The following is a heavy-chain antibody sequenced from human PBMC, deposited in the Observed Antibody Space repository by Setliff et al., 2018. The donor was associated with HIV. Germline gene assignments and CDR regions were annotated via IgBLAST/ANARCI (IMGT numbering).Heavy chain of an antibody. CDR1: GYNFTNYG. CDR3: ARGKGVGGVIITGGLDV. D-gene: IGHD3-10*01. J-gene: IGHJ6*02. Sequence: ASVKVSCKASGYNFTNYGIGWVRQAPGQGLEYLGWIGTYSGNTDYAQSVQGRVTITADESTSTAYMELSSLTSEDTAVYYCARGKGVGGVIITGGLDVWGQGTTVTVS. CDR2: IGTYSGNT. V-gene: IGHV1-18*01.